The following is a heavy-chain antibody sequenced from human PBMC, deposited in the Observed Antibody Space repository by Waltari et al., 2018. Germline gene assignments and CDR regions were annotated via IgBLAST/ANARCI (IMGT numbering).Heavy chain of an antibody. V-gene: IGHV3-9*01. CDR3: AKDIRIRSGYDQQAFDI. CDR2: ISWNSGSI. CDR1: GFTFDDYA. Sequence: EVQLVESGGGLVQPGRSLRLSCAASGFTFDDYAMHWVRQAPGKGLEWVSGISWNSGSIGYADSVKGRFTISRDNAKNSLYLQMNSLRAEDTALYYCAKDIRIRSGYDQQAFDIWGQGTMVTVSS. J-gene: IGHJ3*02. D-gene: IGHD5-12*01.